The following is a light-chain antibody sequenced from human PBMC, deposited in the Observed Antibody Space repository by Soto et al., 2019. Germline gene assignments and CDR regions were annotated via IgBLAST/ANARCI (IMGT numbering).Light chain of an antibody. V-gene: IGLV2-14*01. CDR3: SSYTSTSTPCV. CDR2: EVS. J-gene: IGLJ1*01. CDR1: SSDVGGYNY. Sequence: QSVLTQPASVSGSPGQSITISCTGTSSDVGGYNYVSWYRLHPGKAPKLIIYEVSHRPSGASNHFSGYKSGNTASLTISGLQAEDEADYYCSSYTSTSTPCVFGTGTKVTVL.